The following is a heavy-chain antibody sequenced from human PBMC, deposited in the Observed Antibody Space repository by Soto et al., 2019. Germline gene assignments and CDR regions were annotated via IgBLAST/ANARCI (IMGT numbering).Heavy chain of an antibody. CDR3: AREGNGSGWYSSTTSWFDP. CDR2: ISYDGSNK. D-gene: IGHD6-19*01. CDR1: GFTFSSYA. V-gene: IGHV3-30-3*01. J-gene: IGHJ5*02. Sequence: GGSLRLSCAASGFTFSSYAMHWVRQAPGKGLEWVAVISYDGSNKYYADSVKGRFTISRDNSKNTLYLQMNSLRAEDTAVYYCAREGNGSGWYSSTTSWFDPWGQGTLVTVSS.